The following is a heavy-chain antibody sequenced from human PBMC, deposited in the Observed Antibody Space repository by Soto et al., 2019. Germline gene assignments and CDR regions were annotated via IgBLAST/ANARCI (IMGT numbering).Heavy chain of an antibody. J-gene: IGHJ4*02. V-gene: IGHV3-30-3*01. CDR3: ARGGYGGLLFDY. CDR2: ISYDGSNK. CDR1: GFTFSSYA. Sequence: GGSLRLSCAASGFTFSSYAMHWVRQAPGKGLEWVAVISYDGSNKYYADSVKGRFTISRDNSKNTLYLQMNSLRAEDTAVYYCARGGYGGLLFDYWGQETLVTVSS. D-gene: IGHD4-17*01.